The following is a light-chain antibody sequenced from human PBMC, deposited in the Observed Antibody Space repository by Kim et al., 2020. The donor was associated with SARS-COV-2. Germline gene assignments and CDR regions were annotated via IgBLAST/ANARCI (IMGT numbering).Light chain of an antibody. J-gene: IGKJ4*01. CDR2: GAS. Sequence: EIVLTQSPGTLSLSPGERATLSCRASHSVSSSYLAWYQHKPGQAPRLLIDGASSRATGITDSFSGSGSGTAFTLTISRLEAEVFAVYYCQQYGSSPLTFGGGTKVDIK. CDR3: QQYGSSPLT. CDR1: HSVSSSY. V-gene: IGKV3-20*01.